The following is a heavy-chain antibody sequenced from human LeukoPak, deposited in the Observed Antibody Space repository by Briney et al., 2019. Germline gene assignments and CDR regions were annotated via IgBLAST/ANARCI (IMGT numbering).Heavy chain of an antibody. Sequence: PSETLSLTCTVSGGSISSYYWSWIRQPPGKGLERIGYIYYSGSTNYNPSLKSRVTISVDTSKNQFSLKLSSVTAADTAVYYCAGFLGYCSGGSCYDYYYGMDVWGQGTTVTVSS. J-gene: IGHJ6*02. CDR2: IYYSGST. CDR1: GGSISSYY. CDR3: AGFLGYCSGGSCYDYYYGMDV. V-gene: IGHV4-59*01. D-gene: IGHD2-15*01.